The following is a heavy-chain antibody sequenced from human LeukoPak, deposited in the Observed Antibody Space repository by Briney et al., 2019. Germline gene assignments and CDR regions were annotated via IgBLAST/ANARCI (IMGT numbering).Heavy chain of an antibody. CDR1: GFTFSSYK. J-gene: IGHJ4*02. V-gene: IGHV3-48*03. CDR3: AREDSSGWYAFDY. CDR2: ISSSGTTI. D-gene: IGHD6-19*01. Sequence: PGGSLRLSCAASGFTFSSYKMHWGRQAPGKGLEWVSYISSSGTTIYYADSVKGRFTISRDSAKNSLDLQMNSLRAEDTAVYYCAREDSSGWYAFDYWGQGTLVTVSS.